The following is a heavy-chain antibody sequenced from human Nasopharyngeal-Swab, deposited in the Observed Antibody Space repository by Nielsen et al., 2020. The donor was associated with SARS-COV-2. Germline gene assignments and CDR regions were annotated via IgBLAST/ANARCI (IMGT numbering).Heavy chain of an antibody. CDR3: ARGPPRYDAFDI. CDR2: ISSSSSYT. V-gene: IGHV3-11*05. J-gene: IGHJ3*02. CDR1: GFTFSDYY. Sequence: GESLKISCAASGFTFSDYYMSWIRQAPGKGLGWVSYISSSSSYTNYADSVKGRFTISRDNAKNSLYLQMNSLRAEDTAAYYCARGPPRYDAFDIWGQGTMVTVSS.